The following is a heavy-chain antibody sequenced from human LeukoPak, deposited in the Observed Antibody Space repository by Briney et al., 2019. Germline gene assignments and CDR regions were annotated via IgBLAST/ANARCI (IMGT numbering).Heavy chain of an antibody. V-gene: IGHV4-31*03. Sequence: SETLSLTCTVSGVSISSGLYYWTWIRQRPGKGLEWIGHIYHSGNTYYSPSLKSRLTLSVDTSKNQFPLKLTSVTAADTAVYFCARDPIWGQGTMVTVSS. CDR3: ARDPI. CDR1: GVSISSGLYY. J-gene: IGHJ3*02. CDR2: IYHSGNT.